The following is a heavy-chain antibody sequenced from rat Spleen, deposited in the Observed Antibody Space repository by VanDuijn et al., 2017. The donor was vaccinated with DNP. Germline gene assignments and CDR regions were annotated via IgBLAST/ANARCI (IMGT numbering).Heavy chain of an antibody. CDR2: ISYDGSST. Sequence: EVQLVESGGGLVQPGRSLKLSCAASGFTFSDYNMAWVRQAPKKGLEWVATISYDGSSTYYRDSVKGRFTISRDNAKSTLYLQMDSLRSEDTATYYCTTVDFYWYFDFWGPGTMVTVSS. CDR3: TTVDFYWYFDF. V-gene: IGHV5-7*01. J-gene: IGHJ1*01. CDR1: GFTFSDYN. D-gene: IGHD1-1*01.